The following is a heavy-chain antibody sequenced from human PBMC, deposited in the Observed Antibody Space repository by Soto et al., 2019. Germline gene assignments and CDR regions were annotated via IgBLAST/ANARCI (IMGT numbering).Heavy chain of an antibody. CDR1: GFTFSSYA. D-gene: IGHD4-17*01. CDR2: ISYDGSNK. J-gene: IGHJ4*02. Sequence: QVQLVESGGGVVQPGRSLRLSCAASGFTFSSYAMHWVRQAPGKGLEWVAVISYDGSNKYYADSVKGRFTISRDNSKNTLYLQMNRLRAEDTAVYYCARENDYGDYIDYWGQGTLVTVSS. V-gene: IGHV3-30-3*01. CDR3: ARENDYGDYIDY.